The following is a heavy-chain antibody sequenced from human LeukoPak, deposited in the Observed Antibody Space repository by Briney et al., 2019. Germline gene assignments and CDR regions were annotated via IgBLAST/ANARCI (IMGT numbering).Heavy chain of an antibody. J-gene: IGHJ3*02. V-gene: IGHV4-59*01. Sequence: SETLSLTCTVSGGSISSYYWSWIRQPPGKGLEWIGYIYYSGSTNYNPSLRSRVTISVDTSKNQFSLKLSSVTAADTAVYYCARSDYDSSGYYMWAFDIWGQGTMVTVSS. CDR3: ARSDYDSSGYYMWAFDI. CDR2: IYYSGST. D-gene: IGHD3-22*01. CDR1: GGSISSYY.